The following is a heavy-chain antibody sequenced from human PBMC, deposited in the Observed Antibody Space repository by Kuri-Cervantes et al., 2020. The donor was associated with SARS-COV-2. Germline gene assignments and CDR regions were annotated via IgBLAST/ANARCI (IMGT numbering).Heavy chain of an antibody. D-gene: IGHD7-27*01. Sequence: ESLKISCIVSGASISETIFWWGWIRQPPGRGLERIGSIYYRGNTYYNPSLKSRITMSVDTSKSQFSLRLRSVTAADTAMYYCARLGTGLPFDSWGQGTLVTVSS. V-gene: IGHV4-39*01. CDR1: GASISETIFW. CDR2: IYYRGNT. CDR3: ARLGTGLPFDS. J-gene: IGHJ4*02.